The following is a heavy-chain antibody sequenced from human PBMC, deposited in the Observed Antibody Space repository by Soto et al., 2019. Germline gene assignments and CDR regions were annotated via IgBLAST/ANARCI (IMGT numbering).Heavy chain of an antibody. D-gene: IGHD3-10*01. CDR2: ISYDGSDK. J-gene: IGHJ4*02. CDR3: ARDRQYGSGSDY. CDR1: GFTFSTYA. V-gene: IGHV3-30-3*01. Sequence: QVQLVESGGGVVQPGRSLRLSCAASGFTFSTYAMHWVRQAPGKGLEWVTVISYDGSDKYYVDSVKGRFTISRDNSKNTLYLQMSSLRGEDTALYSCARDRQYGSGSDYWGQGTLVTVS.